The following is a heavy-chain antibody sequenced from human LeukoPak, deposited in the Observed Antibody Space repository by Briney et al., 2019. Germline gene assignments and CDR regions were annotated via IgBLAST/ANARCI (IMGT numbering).Heavy chain of an antibody. V-gene: IGHV4-34*01. Sequence: SESLSLTCAVYGGSFSGHYCSWIRHPPGKGLEWMGEMNHSGSSNYNPSLKSRVTISVDTSKIQISLNLSSVTAADPAVYYCARGPRGAILTRRANWGFDPWGQGTLVTVSS. CDR3: ARGPRGAILTRRANWGFDP. D-gene: IGHD3-9*01. CDR1: GGSFSGHY. CDR2: MNHSGSS. J-gene: IGHJ5*02.